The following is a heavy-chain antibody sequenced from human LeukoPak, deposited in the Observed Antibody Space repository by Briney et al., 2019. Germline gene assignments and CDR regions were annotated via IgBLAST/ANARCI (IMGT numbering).Heavy chain of an antibody. Sequence: GGSLRLSCAGSGFSFVDCAMSWVRQAPGKGLEWVGFIRPKVYGATTEYAASVKGRFTISREDSKSTAYLQMDSLKSEDTAVYFCSSTSYPNRVSGTGFDHWGQGTLVTVSS. CDR3: SSTSYPNRVSGTGFDH. CDR2: IRPKVYGATT. V-gene: IGHV3-49*04. D-gene: IGHD2-8*01. J-gene: IGHJ4*02. CDR1: GFSFVDCA.